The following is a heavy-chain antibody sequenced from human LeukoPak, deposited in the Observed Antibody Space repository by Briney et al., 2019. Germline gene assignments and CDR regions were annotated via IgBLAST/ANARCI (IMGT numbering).Heavy chain of an antibody. CDR2: FSYGGTT. J-gene: IGHJ4*02. Sequence: SSETLSLTCSVSGGSIRSNNFSWDWIRQPPGKGLEWIGSFSYGGTTYFNPSLKSRVTMSVDTSKNHFSLKVTSVTAADTAVYYCARRTAVARTAHFDYWGQGILVTVSS. V-gene: IGHV4-39*01. CDR3: ARRTAVARTAHFDY. CDR1: GGSIRSNNFS. D-gene: IGHD6-19*01.